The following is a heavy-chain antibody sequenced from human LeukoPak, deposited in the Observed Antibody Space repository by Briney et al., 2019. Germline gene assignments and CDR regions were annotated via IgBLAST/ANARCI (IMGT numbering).Heavy chain of an antibody. D-gene: IGHD3-10*01. J-gene: IGHJ5*02. Sequence: PGRSLRLSCAASGFTFSTYAMHWVRQAPGKGLEWVAVISYDGSNKYYADSVKGRFTISRDNSKNTLYLQMNSLRTEDTAVYYCARDMVRGVSVGWFDPWGQGTLVTVSS. CDR3: ARDMVRGVSVGWFDP. CDR1: GFTFSTYA. CDR2: ISYDGSNK. V-gene: IGHV3-30-3*01.